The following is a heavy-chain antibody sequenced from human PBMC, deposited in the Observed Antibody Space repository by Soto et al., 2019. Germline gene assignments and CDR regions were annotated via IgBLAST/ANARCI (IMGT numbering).Heavy chain of an antibody. CDR1: GGSVRAPDW. CDR3: ARVRQGCSANNCYFDP. Sequence: QVHLQESGPGLAAPSGTLSLTCTLSGGSVRAPDWWNWVRQSPDKGLEWIAEVHISGHSNYNPSLRSRVSVSIDSTKNQFYLNLNSVTAADTAIYYCARVRQGCSANNCYFDPWGQGIQVTISS. CDR2: VHISGHS. V-gene: IGHV4-4*02. J-gene: IGHJ5*01. D-gene: IGHD1-1*01.